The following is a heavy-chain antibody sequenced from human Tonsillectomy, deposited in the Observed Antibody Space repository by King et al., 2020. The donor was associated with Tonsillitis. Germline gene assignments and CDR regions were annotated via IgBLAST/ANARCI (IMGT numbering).Heavy chain of an antibody. CDR2: IIYSGST. V-gene: IGHV4-61*01. J-gene: IGHJ3*02. CDR3: ARINGDSDSFDM. CDR1: GGSVSSGSYY. D-gene: IGHD2-21*02. Sequence: LQLQESGPGLVKPSETLSLICSVSGGSVSSGSYYWSWIRQPPGKGLEWIGYIIYSGSTAYNPSFKSRVIMSVDTSKNQFSLKLSSVTDTDTAVYSCARINGDSDSFDMWGQGTMVTVSS.